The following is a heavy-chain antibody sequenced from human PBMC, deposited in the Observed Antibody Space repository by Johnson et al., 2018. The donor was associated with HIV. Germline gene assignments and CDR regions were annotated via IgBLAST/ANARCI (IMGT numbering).Heavy chain of an antibody. V-gene: IGHV3-13*01. D-gene: IGHD3-22*01. CDR2: IGTAGDT. Sequence: VQLVESGGGLVQPGGSLRLSCAASGFTFSSYDMHWVRQATGKGLEWVSAIGTAGDTYYPGSVKGRFTISRENAKNSLYLQMNSLRAEDTALYFCARGFVRISMILVADAFDMWDQGTMVTVSS. CDR1: GFTFSSYD. J-gene: IGHJ3*02. CDR3: ARGFVRISMILVADAFDM.